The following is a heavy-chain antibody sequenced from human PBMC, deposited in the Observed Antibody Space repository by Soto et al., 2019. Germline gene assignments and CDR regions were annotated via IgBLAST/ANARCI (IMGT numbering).Heavy chain of an antibody. CDR1: GYTFTHYY. CDR2: IDPNGGSA. CDR3: VRDAGDSYSY. J-gene: IGHJ4*02. D-gene: IGHD2-21*01. Sequence: ASVKVSCNASGYTFTHYYMHWVRQAPGQGLEWMGIIDPNGGSATYSQKLQGRVSMTGDTSTSTVYMELSSLRSEDTAVYYCVRDAGDSYSYWGQGTLVPVSS. V-gene: IGHV1-46*01.